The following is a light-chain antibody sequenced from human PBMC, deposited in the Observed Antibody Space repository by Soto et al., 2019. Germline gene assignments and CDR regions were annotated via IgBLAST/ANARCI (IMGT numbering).Light chain of an antibody. Sequence: ETVFTQSPSTLSLSPGEGATPSCRASQSVSSYLAWYQQKPGQAPRLLIYDASNRATGIPARFSGSGSGTDFTLTISRQEAEDFADYCRQQGSSLVTFGEGTRLEIK. V-gene: IGKV3-11*01. CDR2: DAS. CDR3: QQGSSLVT. CDR1: QSVSSY. J-gene: IGKJ5*01.